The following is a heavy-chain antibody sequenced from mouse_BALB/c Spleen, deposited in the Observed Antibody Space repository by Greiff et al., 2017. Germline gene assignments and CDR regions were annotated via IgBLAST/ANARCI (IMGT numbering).Heavy chain of an antibody. CDR2: ISSGGGIT. V-gene: IGHV5-12-1*01. J-gene: IGHJ4*01. D-gene: IGHD2-14*01. Sequence: EVKLVESGGGLVKPGGSLKLSCAASGFAFSSYDMSWVRQTPEKRLEWVAYISSGGGITYYPDTVKGRFTISRDNAKNTLYLQMSSLKSEDTAMYYCASKVRRYAMDYWGQGTSVTVSS. CDR3: ASKVRRYAMDY. CDR1: GFAFSSYD.